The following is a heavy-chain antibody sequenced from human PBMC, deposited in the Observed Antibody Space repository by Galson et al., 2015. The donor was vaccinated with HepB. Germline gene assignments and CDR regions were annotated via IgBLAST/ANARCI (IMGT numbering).Heavy chain of an antibody. CDR3: ARIRDGGGYYPFDY. CDR2: IDWDDDK. CDR1: GFSLSTSGMS. J-gene: IGHJ4*02. V-gene: IGHV2-70*11. Sequence: PALVKPTQTLTVTCTFSGFSLSTSGMSVSWIRQPPGKALEWLARIDWDDDKYYSTSLKTRLSISKDTSKNQVVLTMTNMDPVDTATYFCARIRDGGGYYPFDYWGQGTLVTVSS. D-gene: IGHD3-22*01.